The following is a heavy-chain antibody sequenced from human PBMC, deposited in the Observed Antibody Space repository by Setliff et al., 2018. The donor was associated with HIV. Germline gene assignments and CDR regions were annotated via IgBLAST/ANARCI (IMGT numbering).Heavy chain of an antibody. D-gene: IGHD3-22*01. CDR3: ARAVYYDSSGYYLPFDY. Sequence: NPSETLSLTCTVSGGSVSSGSYYWSWIRQPPGKGLEWIGYIYYSGSTNYNPSLKSRVTISVDTSKNQFSLKLSSVTAADTAVYYCARAVYYDSSGYYLPFDYWGQGTLVTVSS. V-gene: IGHV4-61*01. J-gene: IGHJ4*02. CDR1: GGSVSSGSYY. CDR2: IYYSGST.